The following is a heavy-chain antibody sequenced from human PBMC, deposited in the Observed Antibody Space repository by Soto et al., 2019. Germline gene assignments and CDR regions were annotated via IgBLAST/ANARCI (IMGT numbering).Heavy chain of an antibody. CDR1: GFTFSSYG. D-gene: IGHD6-6*01. V-gene: IGHV3-33*01. J-gene: IGHJ4*02. Sequence: VGSLRLSCAASGFTFSSYGMHWVRQAPGKGLEWVAVIWYDGSNKYYADSVKGRFTISRDNSKNTLYLQMNSLRAEDTAVYYCARDLASSSGVFDYWGQGTLVTVSS. CDR3: ARDLASSSGVFDY. CDR2: IWYDGSNK.